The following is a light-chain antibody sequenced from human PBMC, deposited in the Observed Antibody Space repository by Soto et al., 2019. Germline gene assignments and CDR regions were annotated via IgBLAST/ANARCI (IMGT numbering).Light chain of an antibody. V-gene: IGKV4-1*01. CDR2: WAS. CDR3: QQYHSDPIT. CDR1: RSVLSNSDNKNY. Sequence: VMTQSPDSLAVSLGERATINCRSSRSVLSNSDNKNYLAWFQQKAGQPPKLLFYWASTRESGVPDRFSGSGSATDFTLTINSLQAEDVAVYYCQQYHSDPITFGQGTQLEIK. J-gene: IGKJ5*01.